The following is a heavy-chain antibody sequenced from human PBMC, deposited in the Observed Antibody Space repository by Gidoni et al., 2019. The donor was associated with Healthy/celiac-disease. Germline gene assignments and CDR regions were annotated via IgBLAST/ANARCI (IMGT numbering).Heavy chain of an antibody. CDR2: IFSNDEK. Sequence: QVTLKESGPVLVKPTETLTLTCTVSGFSLSNARMGVSWIRQPPGKALEWLAHIFSNDEKSYSTSLKSRLTISKDTSKSQVVLTMTNMDPVDTATYYCARTREWRGFRGIGWFDPWGQGTLVTVSS. D-gene: IGHD3-10*01. CDR3: ARTREWRGFRGIGWFDP. V-gene: IGHV2-26*01. J-gene: IGHJ5*02. CDR1: GFSLSNARMG.